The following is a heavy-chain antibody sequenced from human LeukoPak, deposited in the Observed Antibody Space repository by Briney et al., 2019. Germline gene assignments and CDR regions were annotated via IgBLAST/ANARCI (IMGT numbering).Heavy chain of an antibody. D-gene: IGHD4-11*01. CDR3: AREDHSNYNY. V-gene: IGHV3-48*04. Sequence: GGSLRLSCAASGFTFSGHNMNWVRQAPGKGLEWISFVSISSGTIYYADSVNGRFRISRDNAKNSLYLQMNSLRAEDTAVYYCAREDHSNYNYWGQGTLVTVSS. CDR2: VSISSGTI. CDR1: GFTFSGHN. J-gene: IGHJ4*02.